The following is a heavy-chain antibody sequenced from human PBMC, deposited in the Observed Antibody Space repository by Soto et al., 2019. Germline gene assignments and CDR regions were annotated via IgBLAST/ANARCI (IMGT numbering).Heavy chain of an antibody. J-gene: IGHJ4*02. CDR3: ATALRSGFPNFDY. Sequence: GESLKISCKGSGYSFTSYWIGWVLQIPGKGLEWMGIIYPGDSDTRYSPSFQGQVTISADKSISTAYLQWSSLKASDTAMYYCATALRSGFPNFDYWGQGTLVTVSS. CDR1: GYSFTSYW. D-gene: IGHD3-3*01. V-gene: IGHV5-51*01. CDR2: IYPGDSDT.